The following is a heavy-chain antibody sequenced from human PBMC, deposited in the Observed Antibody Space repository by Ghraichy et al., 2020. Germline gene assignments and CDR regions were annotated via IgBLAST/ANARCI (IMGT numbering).Heavy chain of an antibody. Sequence: GGSLRLSCAASGFTFSGYWMSWVRQAPGKGLEYVSAINKNGANTYYADSVKGRFTISRDNSKNTVYLQMSSLRVEDTAVYFCVNSVLWLGGVYYYSGVDAWGQGTTVTVSS. V-gene: IGHV3-64D*06. CDR2: INKNGANT. CDR3: VNSVLWLGGVYYYSGVDA. D-gene: IGHD3-10*01. J-gene: IGHJ6*02. CDR1: GFTFSGYW.